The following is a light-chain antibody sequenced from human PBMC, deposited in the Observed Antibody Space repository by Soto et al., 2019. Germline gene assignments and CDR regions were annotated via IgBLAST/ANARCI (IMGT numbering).Light chain of an antibody. CDR2: DAS. CDR1: QSLSSW. V-gene: IGKV1-5*01. CDR3: QQYNSYPWT. J-gene: IGKJ1*01. Sequence: DIQMTQSPSTLSASVGDRVTITCRASQSLSSWLAWYQQKPGKVPKLLIYDASSLESGAPSRFSGSGSGTEFTLTISSLQPDDVATYYCQQYNSYPWTFGQGTKVEIK.